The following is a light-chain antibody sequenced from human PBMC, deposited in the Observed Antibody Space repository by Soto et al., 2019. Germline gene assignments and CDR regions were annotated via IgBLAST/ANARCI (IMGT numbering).Light chain of an antibody. J-gene: IGKJ2*01. CDR1: QSISSW. CDR2: DAS. V-gene: IGKV1-5*01. Sequence: DIHMTQSPSTLSASVLDRFTITCRASQSISSWLAWYQQKPGKAPKFLIYDASSLQSGVPSRFSGSGSGTEFTLTISSLQPDDFATYYCQQYNSYSGYTFGQGTKVDIK. CDR3: QQYNSYSGYT.